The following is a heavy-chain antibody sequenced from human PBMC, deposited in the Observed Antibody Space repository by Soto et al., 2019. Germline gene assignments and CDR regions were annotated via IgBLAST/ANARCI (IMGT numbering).Heavy chain of an antibody. Sequence: SETLSLTCTVSGGSISSYYWSWIRQPPGKGLEWIGYIYYSGSTNYNPSLKSRVTISVDTSKNQFSLKLSSVTAADTAVYYCARGGLTNWFDPWGQGTLVTVSS. D-gene: IGHD3-16*01. V-gene: IGHV4-59*01. CDR3: ARGGLTNWFDP. CDR2: IYYSGST. CDR1: GGSISSYY. J-gene: IGHJ5*02.